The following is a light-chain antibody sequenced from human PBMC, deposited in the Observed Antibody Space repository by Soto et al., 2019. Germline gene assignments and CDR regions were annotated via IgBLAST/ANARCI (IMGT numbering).Light chain of an antibody. Sequence: IHMTQSPSSLSASVGDRITVTCRASQRITTYVNWYQLKPGEAPKLLISTSGTLQRGVPSRFSGSGSGTDFTLTITRLQPADFATYFCQQTYSTPYIFGQGTKLEIK. CDR1: QRITTY. J-gene: IGKJ2*01. CDR2: TSG. CDR3: QQTYSTPYI. V-gene: IGKV1-39*01.